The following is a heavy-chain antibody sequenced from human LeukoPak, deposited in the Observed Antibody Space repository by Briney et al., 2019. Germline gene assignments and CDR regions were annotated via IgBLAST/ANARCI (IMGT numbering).Heavy chain of an antibody. CDR3: ARDTNWNDGLDWFDP. J-gene: IGHJ5*02. CDR1: GYTFTSYG. CDR2: ISAYNGNT. D-gene: IGHD1-1*01. Sequence: ASVKVSCKASGYTFTSYGISWVRQAPGQGLEWMGWISAYNGNTNYAQKLQGRVTMTTDTSTSTAYMELRSLRSDDTAVYYCARDTNWNDGLDWFDPWGQGTLVTVSS. V-gene: IGHV1-18*01.